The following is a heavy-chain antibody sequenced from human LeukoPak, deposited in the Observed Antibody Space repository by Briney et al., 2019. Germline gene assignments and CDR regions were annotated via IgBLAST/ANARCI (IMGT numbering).Heavy chain of an antibody. CDR2: ISVDNANT. D-gene: IGHD2-8*01. CDR1: GYTFTNYG. J-gene: IGHJ4*02. V-gene: IGHV1-18*01. Sequence: ASVKVSCKASGYTFTNYGVSWVRQAPGQGLEWMGWISVDNANTNYAQILQGRVTMTTDTSTSTAYMELRSLRSDDTAVYYCAREGRCINGVCYPDYWGQGTLVTLSS. CDR3: AREGRCINGVCYPDY.